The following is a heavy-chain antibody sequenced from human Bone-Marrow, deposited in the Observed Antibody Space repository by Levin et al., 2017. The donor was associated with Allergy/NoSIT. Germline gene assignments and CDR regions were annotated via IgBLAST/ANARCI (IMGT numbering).Heavy chain of an antibody. J-gene: IGHJ2*01. CDR3: ARDRVTTNWYFDL. Sequence: PGGSLRLSCSASGFNFSSYWMHWVRQAPGKGLVWVSRINRDGSSTSYADSVKGRFTISRDNAKNTLYLQMNSLRAEDTSVYYCARDRVTTNWYFDLWRRGTLVTVSS. CDR1: GFNFSSYW. CDR2: INRDGSST. V-gene: IGHV3-74*01. D-gene: IGHD4-17*01.